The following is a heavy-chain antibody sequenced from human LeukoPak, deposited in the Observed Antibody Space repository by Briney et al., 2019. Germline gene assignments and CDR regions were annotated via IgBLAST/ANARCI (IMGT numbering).Heavy chain of an antibody. CDR1: GYTFTSYH. J-gene: IGHJ6*03. Sequence: ASVKVSCKASGYTFTSYHMYWVRQAPGQGLEWMGIINPNGGTTSYAQRFQGRLTLTRDTSTSTFYMELSTLKSEDTAVYYCARGSYYYMDVWVKGATVTISS. CDR3: ARGSYYYMDV. V-gene: IGHV1-46*01. CDR2: INPNGGTT.